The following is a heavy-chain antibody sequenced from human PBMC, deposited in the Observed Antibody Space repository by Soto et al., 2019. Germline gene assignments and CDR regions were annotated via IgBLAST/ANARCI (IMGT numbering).Heavy chain of an antibody. CDR1: RGYVNTFH. CDR2: LIGGHYGT. J-gene: IGHJ5*02. V-gene: IGHV3-23*01. Sequence: PSETLSLTCTVSRGYVNTFHWSWVRQSPGKGLEWVSTLIGGHYGTAYSYSVKGRFTVSRDNSKNCLYLQMNSLGVEDTAMYFCAKGKSTGDIDWFDPWGQGSLVTVSS. CDR3: AKGKSTGDIDWFDP. D-gene: IGHD3-10*01.